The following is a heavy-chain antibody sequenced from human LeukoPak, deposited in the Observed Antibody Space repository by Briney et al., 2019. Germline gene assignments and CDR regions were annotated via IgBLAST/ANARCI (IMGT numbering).Heavy chain of an antibody. CDR1: GGSVSSNSDT. Sequence: SQTLSLTCAISGGSVSSNSDTWNWITQFPSRGLVWLGRTYYRSKWYTEYGVFVNSRVIINPDTSKHQFSLHLNSVTVEDTAVYYCARAHYGSGSSPSSFDYWGQGTLVTVSS. CDR3: ARAHYGSGSSPSSFDY. V-gene: IGHV6-1*01. CDR2: TYYRSKWYT. D-gene: IGHD3-10*01. J-gene: IGHJ4*02.